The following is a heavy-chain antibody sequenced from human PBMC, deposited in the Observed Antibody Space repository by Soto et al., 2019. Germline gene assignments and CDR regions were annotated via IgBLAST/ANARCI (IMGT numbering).Heavy chain of an antibody. CDR2: IYYSGTT. CDR3: ARDHAAANYYGMDV. J-gene: IGHJ6*02. D-gene: IGHD6-13*01. CDR1: GDSISSGGYF. Sequence: QVQLQESGPRLVKPSQTLSLTCTVSGDSISSGGYFWSWIRQHPGKGLEWIGYIYYSGTTQYNPPLMSRVTMSADTSKNQFSLKLTSVTAADTAMYYCARDHAAANYYGMDVWGQGTTVTVSS. V-gene: IGHV4-31*03.